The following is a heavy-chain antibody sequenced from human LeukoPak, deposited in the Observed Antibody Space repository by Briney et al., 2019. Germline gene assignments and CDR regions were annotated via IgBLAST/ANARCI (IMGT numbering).Heavy chain of an antibody. CDR2: IYSGGST. CDR1: GFTFSSYW. J-gene: IGHJ4*02. V-gene: IGHV3-66*01. D-gene: IGHD1-26*01. CDR3: ARDAGWGELLDY. Sequence: TGGSLRLSCAASGFTFSSYWMHWVRQAPGKGLEWVSVIYSGGSTYYADSVKGRFTISRDNSKNTLYLQMNSLRAEDTAVYYCARDAGWGELLDYWGQGTLVTVSS.